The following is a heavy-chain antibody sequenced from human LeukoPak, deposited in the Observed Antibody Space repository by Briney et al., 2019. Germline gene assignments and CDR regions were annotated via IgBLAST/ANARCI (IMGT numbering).Heavy chain of an antibody. CDR1: GYTFTGYY. V-gene: IGHV1-2*02. Sequence: EASVKVSCKASGYTFTGYYMHWVRQAPGQGLEWMGWINPNSGGTNYAQKFQGRVTMTRDTSISTAYMELSRLRSDDTAVYYCARGSSRDSSGYYYLFSFDYWGQGTLVTVSS. CDR2: INPNSGGT. CDR3: ARGSSRDSSGYYYLFSFDY. J-gene: IGHJ4*02. D-gene: IGHD3-22*01.